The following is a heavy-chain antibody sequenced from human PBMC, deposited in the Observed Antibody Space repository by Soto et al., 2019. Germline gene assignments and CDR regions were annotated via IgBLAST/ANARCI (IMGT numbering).Heavy chain of an antibody. V-gene: IGHV3-73*01. Sequence: GGSLRLSCAASGFIFSGSAIHWVRQASGKGLEWVGRIRSRANNFATSSAASVKGRFTFSRDDSKNTAYLQMNTLKPEDTAVYYCARGQGAAIGDYYYHGMDVWGQGTTVTVYS. CDR2: IRSRANNFAT. CDR3: ARGQGAAIGDYYYHGMDV. J-gene: IGHJ6*02. D-gene: IGHD2-2*02. CDR1: GFIFSGSA.